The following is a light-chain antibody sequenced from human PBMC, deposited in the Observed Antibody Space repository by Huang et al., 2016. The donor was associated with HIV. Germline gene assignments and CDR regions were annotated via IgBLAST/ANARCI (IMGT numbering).Light chain of an antibody. CDR1: QSVNTNY. Sequence: EIVLTQSPGTLSLSPGERATLSCRASQSVNTNYLAWYQHKPGQAPRLVIYGATNRATGIPDRFSGGGSGTDFTLTISRLEPEDFAVYYCQQYGSSPETFGPGTKVDIK. J-gene: IGKJ3*01. V-gene: IGKV3-20*01. CDR2: GAT. CDR3: QQYGSSPET.